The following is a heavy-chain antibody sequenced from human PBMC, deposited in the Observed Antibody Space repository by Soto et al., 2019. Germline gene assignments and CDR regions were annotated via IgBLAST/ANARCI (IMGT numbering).Heavy chain of an antibody. CDR1: GFTFSSYS. J-gene: IGHJ5*02. V-gene: IGHV3-48*02. Sequence: GGSLRLSCAASGFTFSSYSMNWVRQAPGKGLEWVSYISSSSSTIYYADSVKGRFTISRDNAKNSLYLQMNSLRDEDTAVYYCARDQVPHYGDYPNWFDPWGQGTLVTVSS. D-gene: IGHD4-17*01. CDR3: ARDQVPHYGDYPNWFDP. CDR2: ISSSSSTI.